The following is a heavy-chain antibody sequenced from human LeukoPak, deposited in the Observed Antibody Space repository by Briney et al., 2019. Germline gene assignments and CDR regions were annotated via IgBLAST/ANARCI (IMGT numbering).Heavy chain of an antibody. V-gene: IGHV4-4*07. D-gene: IGHD2-8*01. CDR1: GGSISSYY. Sequence: PSETLSLTCTVSGGSISSYYWSWIRQPAGKGLEWIGRIYTSGSTNYNPSLKSRVTMSVDTSKNQFSLKLSSVTAADTAVYYCARDAKGCTNGVCYTEWFDPWGQGTLVTVSS. CDR2: IYTSGST. CDR3: ARDAKGCTNGVCYTEWFDP. J-gene: IGHJ5*02.